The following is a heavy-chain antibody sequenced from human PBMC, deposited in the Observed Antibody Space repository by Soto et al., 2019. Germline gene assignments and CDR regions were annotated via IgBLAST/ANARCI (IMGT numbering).Heavy chain of an antibody. CDR1: GFTFSSYS. Sequence: EVQLVESGGGLVQPGGSLRLSCAASGFTFSSYSMNWVRQAPGKGLEWVSYISSSSSTIYYADSVKGRFTISRDNAKNSLYLQMNSLRAEDTAVYYCARDRGSSWSEKNWFDPWGQGTLVTVSA. J-gene: IGHJ5*02. D-gene: IGHD6-13*01. CDR2: ISSSSSTI. V-gene: IGHV3-48*01. CDR3: ARDRGSSWSEKNWFDP.